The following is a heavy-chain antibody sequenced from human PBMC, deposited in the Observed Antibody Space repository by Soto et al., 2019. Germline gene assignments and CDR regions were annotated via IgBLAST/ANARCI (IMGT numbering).Heavy chain of an antibody. CDR1: GYIFTNYD. Sequence: ASVKVSCKASGYIFTNYDMHWVRQAPGQRLEWMGRIIGGNGDTKYSQKFQDRVTFTRDTSASTAYMDLSSLTSEDTAVYYCASNQKGTYTGMDVWGQGTTVTVSS. J-gene: IGHJ6*02. D-gene: IGHD5-18*01. V-gene: IGHV1-3*01. CDR3: ASNQKGTYTGMDV. CDR2: IIGGNGDT.